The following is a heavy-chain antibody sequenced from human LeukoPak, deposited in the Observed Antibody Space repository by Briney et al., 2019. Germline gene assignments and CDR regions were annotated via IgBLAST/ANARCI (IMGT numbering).Heavy chain of an antibody. Sequence: SGTLSLTCAVSGGSISSSNWWSWVRQPPGKGLEWIGEIYHSGSTSYNPSLKSRVTISVDKSKNQFSLKLSSVTAADTAVYYCARGVLRYFDWSRFDPWGQGTLVTVSS. V-gene: IGHV4-4*02. CDR3: ARGVLRYFDWSRFDP. D-gene: IGHD3-9*01. CDR1: GGSISSSNW. J-gene: IGHJ5*02. CDR2: IYHSGST.